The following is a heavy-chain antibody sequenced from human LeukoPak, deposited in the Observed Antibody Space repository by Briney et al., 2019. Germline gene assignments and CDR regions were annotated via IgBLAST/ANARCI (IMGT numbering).Heavy chain of an antibody. CDR3: AQKAPYSPGYSQH. D-gene: IGHD2-15*01. V-gene: IGHV4-59*01. CDR1: GGSITSYF. Sequence: PSETLSLTCTVSGGSITSYFWTWIRQPPGKGLEWIGYIYHSGTTNYNPSLKSRVTISVDTSKNQCSLKLTSVTAADTAVYYCAQKAPYSPGYSQHWGQGTLVTVSS. CDR2: IYHSGTT. J-gene: IGHJ1*01.